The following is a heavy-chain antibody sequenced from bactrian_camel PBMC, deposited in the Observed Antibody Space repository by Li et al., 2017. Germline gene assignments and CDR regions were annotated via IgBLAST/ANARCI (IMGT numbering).Heavy chain of an antibody. D-gene: IGHD5*01. Sequence: VQLVESGGDLVQPGGSLTLSCTASGFTFSGYWMYWVRQTPAKGLEWVSDINAYDVTYYADSVKGRFTISRDNAENTMYLQLNSLKTEDTATYYCAKYLCSGRGTCYGMDYWGKGTQVTVS. J-gene: IGHJ7*01. CDR1: GFTFSGYW. V-gene: IGHV3S1*01. CDR2: INAYDVT.